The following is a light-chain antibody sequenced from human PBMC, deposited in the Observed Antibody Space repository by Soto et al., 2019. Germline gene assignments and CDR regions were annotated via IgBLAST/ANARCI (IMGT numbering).Light chain of an antibody. V-gene: IGKV3-15*01. Sequence: EMVMTQSPATLSVSPGERATLSCRASQSVSSNLAWYQQKPGQAPRLLIYGASTRATGVPARFSGSGSGTEFTLTISSLQSEDFAVYHCQHYNSWPRTFGQGTKVEL. J-gene: IGKJ1*01. CDR1: QSVSSN. CDR3: QHYNSWPRT. CDR2: GAS.